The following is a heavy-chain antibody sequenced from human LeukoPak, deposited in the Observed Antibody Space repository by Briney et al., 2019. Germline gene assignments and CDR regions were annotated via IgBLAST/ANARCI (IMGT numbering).Heavy chain of an antibody. V-gene: IGHV3-30*03. CDR3: ASLYGDYPDY. D-gene: IGHD4-17*01. CDR2: ISYDGINK. CDR1: GFTFSSFC. J-gene: IGHJ4*02. Sequence: PGGSLRLSCAASGFTFSSFCMHWGRQAPGKGPEWVAVISYDGINKYYADSVKGRFTISRDNSRSTLYLQMSSLRAEDTAVYYCASLYGDYPDYWGQGTLVTVSS.